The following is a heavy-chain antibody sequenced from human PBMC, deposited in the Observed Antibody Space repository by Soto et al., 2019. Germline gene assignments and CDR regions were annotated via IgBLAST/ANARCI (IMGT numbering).Heavy chain of an antibody. D-gene: IGHD6-13*01. CDR1: GGSISSSSYY. CDR2: IYYSGST. Sequence: SETLSLTCTVSGGSISSSSYYWGWIRQPPGKGLEWIGSIYYSGSTYYNPSLKSRVTISVDTSKNQFSLKLSSVTAADTAVYYCARATQYSSSWYKGLLYYFDYWGQGTLVTAPS. J-gene: IGHJ4*02. V-gene: IGHV4-39*01. CDR3: ARATQYSSSWYKGLLYYFDY.